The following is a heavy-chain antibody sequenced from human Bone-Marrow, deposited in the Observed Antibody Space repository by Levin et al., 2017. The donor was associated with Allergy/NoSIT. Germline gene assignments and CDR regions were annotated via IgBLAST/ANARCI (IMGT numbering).Heavy chain of an antibody. V-gene: IGHV3-30*03. J-gene: IGHJ6*02. CDR3: VKSSGNYFYYYGMDV. Sequence: GESLKISCAASGFPFSSYAMHWVRQAPGKGLEWVTQISYNGNDKYYTDSVKGRFNISRDNSKNTLCLQMNSLRAEDTALYYCVKSSGNYFYYYGMDVWGQGTTVTVSS. CDR1: GFPFSSYA. D-gene: IGHD1-26*01. CDR2: ISYNGNDK.